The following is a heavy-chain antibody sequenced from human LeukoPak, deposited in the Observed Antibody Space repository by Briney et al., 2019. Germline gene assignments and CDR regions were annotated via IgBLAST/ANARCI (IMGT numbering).Heavy chain of an antibody. CDR3: ASVGSYYYDRSGPSNAFDI. CDR1: GGSISSYY. J-gene: IGHJ3*02. D-gene: IGHD3-22*01. Sequence: SETLSLTCTVSGGSISSYYWSWIRQPPGKGLEWIGYIYYSGSTNYNPSLKSRVTISVDTSKNQFSLKLSSVTAADTAVYYCASVGSYYYDRSGPSNAFDIWGQGTMVTVSS. V-gene: IGHV4-59*01. CDR2: IYYSGST.